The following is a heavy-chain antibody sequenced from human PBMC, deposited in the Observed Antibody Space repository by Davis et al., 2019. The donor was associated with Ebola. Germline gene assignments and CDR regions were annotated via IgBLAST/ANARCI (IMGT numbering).Heavy chain of an antibody. Sequence: SETLSLTCAVYGGSFSGYYWSWIRQPPGKGLEWIGEINHSGSTNYNPSPKSRVTISVDTSKNQFSLKLSSVTAADTAVYYCARGLYSSGWWYYFDYWGQGTLVTVSS. CDR3: ARGLYSSGWWYYFDY. J-gene: IGHJ4*02. CDR1: GGSFSGYY. CDR2: INHSGST. V-gene: IGHV4-34*01. D-gene: IGHD6-19*01.